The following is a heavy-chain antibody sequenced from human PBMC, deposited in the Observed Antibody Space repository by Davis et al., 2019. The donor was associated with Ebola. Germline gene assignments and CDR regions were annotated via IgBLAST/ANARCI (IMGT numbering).Heavy chain of an antibody. CDR3: ARNTLYDFWSGYYKGWFDP. CDR1: GGSISSYY. J-gene: IGHJ5*02. CDR2: IYYSGST. V-gene: IGHV4-59*01. D-gene: IGHD3-3*01. Sequence: SETLSLTCTVSGGSISSYYWSWIRQPPGKGLEWIGYIYYSGSTNYNPSLKSRVTISVDTSKNQFSLKLSSVTAADTAVYYCARNTLYDFWSGYYKGWFDPWGQGTLVTVSS.